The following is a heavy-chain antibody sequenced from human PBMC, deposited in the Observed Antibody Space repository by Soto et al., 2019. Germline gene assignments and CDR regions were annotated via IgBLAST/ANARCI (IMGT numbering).Heavy chain of an antibody. CDR2: INPKSGGT. CDR1: GYSFTDYH. V-gene: IGHV1-2*04. D-gene: IGHD2-8*01. Sequence: GASVKVSCKASGYSFTDYHIHWVRQAPEQGLEWLGRINPKSGGTSTAQKFQGWVTMTTDTSISTASMELTRLTSDDTAIYYCARGDSTDCSNGVCSFFYNHDMDVWG. J-gene: IGHJ6*02. CDR3: ARGDSTDCSNGVCSFFYNHDMDV.